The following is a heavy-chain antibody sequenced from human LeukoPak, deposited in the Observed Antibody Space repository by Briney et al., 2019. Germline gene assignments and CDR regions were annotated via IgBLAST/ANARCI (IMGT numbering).Heavy chain of an antibody. J-gene: IGHJ4*02. CDR2: MNPNSGNT. D-gene: IGHD4-17*01. CDR1: GYTFTSYD. V-gene: IGHV1-8*01. Sequence: ASVKVSCKASGYTFTSYDINWVRQATGQGLEWMGWMNPNSGNTGYAQKFQGRVTMTRNTSISTAYMELSSLRSEDTAVYYCARVGSSADGDYVGLGYWGQGTLVTVSS. CDR3: ARVGSSADGDYVGLGY.